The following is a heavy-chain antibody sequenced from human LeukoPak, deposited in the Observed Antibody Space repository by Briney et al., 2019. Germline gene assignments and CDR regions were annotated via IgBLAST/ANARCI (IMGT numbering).Heavy chain of an antibody. J-gene: IGHJ6*02. Sequence: GGSLRLSCAASGFTFSSYAMSWVRQAPGKGLEWVSAISGSGGSTYYADSVKGRFTISRDNSKNTLYLQMNSLRAEDTAVYYCASCGYSYGYYYYGMDVWGQGTTVTVSS. V-gene: IGHV3-23*01. D-gene: IGHD5-18*01. CDR2: ISGSGGST. CDR1: GFTFSSYA. CDR3: ASCGYSYGYYYYGMDV.